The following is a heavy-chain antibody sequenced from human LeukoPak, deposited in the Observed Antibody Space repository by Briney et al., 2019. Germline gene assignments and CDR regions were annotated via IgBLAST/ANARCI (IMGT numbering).Heavy chain of an antibody. CDR3: ARYSGYDDY. D-gene: IGHD5-12*01. CDR1: GGSISSDY. V-gene: IGHV4-59*01. J-gene: IGHJ4*02. Sequence: SETLSLTCTVSGGSISSDYWSWVRQPPGKGLEWIGYIYYSGSTNYNPSLKSRVTISVDTSKNQFSLKLSSVTAADTAVYYCARYSGYDDYWGQGTLVTVSS. CDR2: IYYSGST.